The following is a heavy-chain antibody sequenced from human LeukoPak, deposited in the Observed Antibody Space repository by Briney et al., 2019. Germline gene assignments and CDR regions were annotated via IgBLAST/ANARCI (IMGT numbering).Heavy chain of an antibody. CDR3: ARDGGDCSSTSCHPNWFDP. D-gene: IGHD2-2*03. CDR2: IKQDGSER. J-gene: IGHJ5*02. CDR1: GLSFSSFA. V-gene: IGHV3-7*01. Sequence: GGSLRLSCAASGLSFSSFAMSWVRQAPGKGLEWVANIKQDGSERYYVDSVKGRFTISRDNAKNSLYLQMNSLRAEDTAVYYCARDGGDCSSTSCHPNWFDPWGQGTLVTVSS.